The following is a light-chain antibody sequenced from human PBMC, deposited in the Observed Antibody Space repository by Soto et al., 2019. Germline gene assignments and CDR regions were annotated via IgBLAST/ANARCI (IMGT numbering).Light chain of an antibody. CDR3: QSYDAGLSGVV. V-gene: IGLV1-40*01. CDR2: GHS. CDR1: SSNIGSDYG. J-gene: IGLJ2*01. Sequence: QSVLTQPPSVSGAPGQRVTISCTGSSSNIGSDYGVHWYQQLPGSAPKLLIYGHSYWPSGVPDRFSGSKSGTSASLAITGLQAEDEAAYYCQSYDAGLSGVVFGGGTQLTVL.